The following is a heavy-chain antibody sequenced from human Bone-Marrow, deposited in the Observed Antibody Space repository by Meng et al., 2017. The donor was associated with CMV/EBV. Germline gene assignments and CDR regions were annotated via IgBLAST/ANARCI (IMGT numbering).Heavy chain of an antibody. V-gene: IGHV4-61*01. Sequence: TCTVSGGSVSSGSYYWSWIRQPPGKGLEWIGYIYYSGSTNYNPSLKSRVTISVDTSKNQFSLKLSSVTAADTAVYYCARAVIQVLFDPWGQGTLVTVSS. CDR3: ARAVIQVLFDP. CDR2: IYYSGST. D-gene: IGHD2/OR15-2a*01. CDR1: GGSVSSGSYY. J-gene: IGHJ5*02.